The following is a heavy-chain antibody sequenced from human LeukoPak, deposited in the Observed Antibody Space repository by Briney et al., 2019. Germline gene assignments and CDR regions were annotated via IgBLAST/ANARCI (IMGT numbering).Heavy chain of an antibody. CDR2: INHSGST. CDR3: ARSHILTGYYSHYFDY. V-gene: IGHV4-34*01. J-gene: IGHJ4*02. D-gene: IGHD3-9*01. Sequence: SETLSLTCAVYGGSFSGYYWSWIRQPPGKGLEWIGEINHSGSTNYNPSLKSRVTISEDTSKNQFSLKLSSVTAADTAVYYCARSHILTGYYSHYFDYWGQGTLVTVSS. CDR1: GGSFSGYY.